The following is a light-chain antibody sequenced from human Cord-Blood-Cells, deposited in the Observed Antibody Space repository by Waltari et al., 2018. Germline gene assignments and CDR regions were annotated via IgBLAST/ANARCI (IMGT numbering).Light chain of an antibody. J-gene: IGKJ1*01. CDR2: CAS. V-gene: IGKV3-15*01. CDR1: QSVSSN. CDR3: QQYNNWPGT. Sequence: EIVMTQSPATLSVSPGERATLSCRARQSVSSNLAWYQQKPGQAPRLLIHCASTRATGIPARFSGCVSGTEFTLTISSLQSEDFAVYYCQQYNNWPGTFGQGTKVEIK.